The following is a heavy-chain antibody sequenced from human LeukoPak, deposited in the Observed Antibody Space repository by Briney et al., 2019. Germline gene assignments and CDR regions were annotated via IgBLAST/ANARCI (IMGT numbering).Heavy chain of an antibody. Sequence: GGSLGLSCAASGFTFSNFWMHWVRQAPGKGLVWVSRINTYGSSITYADSVKGRFTISRDNAKNTLYLQMNSLRAEDTAVYYCARDSAAAFDIWGQGTMVTVSS. CDR1: GFTFSNFW. D-gene: IGHD2-15*01. CDR2: INTYGSSI. J-gene: IGHJ3*02. CDR3: ARDSAAAFDI. V-gene: IGHV3-74*01.